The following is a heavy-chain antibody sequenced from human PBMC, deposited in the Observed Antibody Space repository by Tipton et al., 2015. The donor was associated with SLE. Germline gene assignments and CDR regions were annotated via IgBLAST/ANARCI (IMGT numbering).Heavy chain of an antibody. J-gene: IGHJ6*02. CDR1: GGSIGSHY. D-gene: IGHD3-10*01. Sequence: TLSLTCTVSGGSIGSHYWSWIRQPPGKGLEWIGYIHYRGSTNYNPSLKSRVTISVDTSKNQFSLKLTSVTAADTAVYYCARVMVQGAIGGMDVWGQGATVIVSS. V-gene: IGHV4-59*11. CDR2: IHYRGST. CDR3: ARVMVQGAIGGMDV.